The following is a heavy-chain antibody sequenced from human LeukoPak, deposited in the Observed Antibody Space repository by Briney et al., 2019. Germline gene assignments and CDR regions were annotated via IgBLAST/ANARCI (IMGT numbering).Heavy chain of an antibody. D-gene: IGHD6-13*01. CDR1: GFTFSSYS. CDR3: AREGIAAATSAFDI. J-gene: IGHJ3*02. Sequence: GGSLRLSCAASGFTFSSYSMNWVRQAPGKGLEWVSYISSRSSTIYYADSVKGRFTISRDNAKNSLYLQMNSLRAEDTAVYYCAREGIAAATSAFDIWGQGTMVTVSS. V-gene: IGHV3-48*01. CDR2: ISSRSSTI.